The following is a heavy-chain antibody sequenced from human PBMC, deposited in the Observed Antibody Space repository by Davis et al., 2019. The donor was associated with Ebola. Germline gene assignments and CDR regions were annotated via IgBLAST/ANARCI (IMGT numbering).Heavy chain of an antibody. CDR3: TGESGAVDY. V-gene: IGHV3-73*01. Sequence: GGSLRLSCAASGFTFSGSAMHWVRQASGKGLEWVGRIRSKANSYATAYAASVKGTFTISRDDSKNTAYLQMNSLKTEDTAVYYCTGESGAVDYWGQGTLVTVSS. J-gene: IGHJ4*02. CDR1: GFTFSGSA. D-gene: IGHD1-14*01. CDR2: IRSKANSYAT.